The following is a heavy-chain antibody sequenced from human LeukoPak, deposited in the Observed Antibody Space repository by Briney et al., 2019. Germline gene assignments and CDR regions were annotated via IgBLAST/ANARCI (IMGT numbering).Heavy chain of an antibody. V-gene: IGHV3-48*01. CDR2: ISSGSITK. Sequence: GGSLRLSCGASGFTFSSYSMNWVRQAPGKGLEWISYISSGSITKYYADSVKGRFTISRDNAKRSLYLHMNSLRAEDTAVYYCARDQSGYCSSSSCPYYFAYWGQGALVTVSS. J-gene: IGHJ4*02. D-gene: IGHD2-2*01. CDR3: ARDQSGYCSSSSCPYYFAY. CDR1: GFTFSSYS.